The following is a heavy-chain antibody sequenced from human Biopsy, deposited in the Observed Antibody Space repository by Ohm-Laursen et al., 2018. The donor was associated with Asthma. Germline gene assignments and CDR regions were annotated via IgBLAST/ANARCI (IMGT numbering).Heavy chain of an antibody. CDR1: GFTFSSYS. D-gene: IGHD5-18*01. J-gene: IGHJ4*02. CDR3: ARFKRGYSYGYAGVFDY. V-gene: IGHV3-48*02. CDR2: ISSSSTTK. Sequence: GSLRLSCSASGFTFSSYSMNWVRQAPGKGLEWVSYISSSSTTKYSADSVEGRFTISRDNAKNSLYLQMNSLRDEDTAVYYCARFKRGYSYGYAGVFDYWGQGTLVTVSS.